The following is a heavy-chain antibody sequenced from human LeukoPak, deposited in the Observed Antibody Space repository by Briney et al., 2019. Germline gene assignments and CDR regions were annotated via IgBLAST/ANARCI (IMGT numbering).Heavy chain of an antibody. V-gene: IGHV4-59*08. D-gene: IGHD3-10*01. CDR1: GGSISSYY. Sequence: SETLSLTCTVSGGSISSYYWSWIRQPPGKGLEWIGYIYYSGSTNYNPSLKSRVTISVDTSKNQFSLKLSSVTAADTAVYYCARHALLRDAFDIWGQGTMVTVPS. J-gene: IGHJ3*02. CDR3: ARHALLRDAFDI. CDR2: IYYSGST.